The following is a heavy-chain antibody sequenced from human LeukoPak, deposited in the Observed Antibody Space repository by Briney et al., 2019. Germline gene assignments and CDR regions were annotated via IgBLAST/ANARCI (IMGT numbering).Heavy chain of an antibody. CDR1: GFTLSRSG. CDR2: IRSDGNKY. V-gene: IGHV3-30*02. J-gene: IGHJ4*02. D-gene: IGHD3-10*01. Sequence: PGGSLRLSCAASGFTLSRSGMHWVRQAPGKGLERVAFIRSDGNKYYYADSVKGRFTISRDSSKNTLYLQMNSLRPEDTAVYYCAKDLGAYYYGSVLDYWGQGTLVTVSS. CDR3: AKDLGAYYYGSVLDY.